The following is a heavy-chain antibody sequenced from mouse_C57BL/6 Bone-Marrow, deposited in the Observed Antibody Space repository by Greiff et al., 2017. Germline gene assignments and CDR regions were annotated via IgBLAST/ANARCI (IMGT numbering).Heavy chain of an antibody. J-gene: IGHJ2*01. CDR1: GFTFSSYA. Sequence: EVQVVESGGGLVKPGGSLKLSCAASGFTFSSYAMSWVRQTPEKRLEWVATISDGGSYTYYPDNVKGRFTISRDNAKNNLYLQMSHLKSEDTAMYYCARDRVRRGCYYFDYWGQGTTLTVSS. D-gene: IGHD2-14*01. CDR3: ARDRVRRGCYYFDY. V-gene: IGHV5-4*01. CDR2: ISDGGSYT.